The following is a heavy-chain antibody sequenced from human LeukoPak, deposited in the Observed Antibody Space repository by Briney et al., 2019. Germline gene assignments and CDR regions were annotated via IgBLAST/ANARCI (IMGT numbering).Heavy chain of an antibody. Sequence: GGSLRLSCAASGFTFSSYGMHWVRQAPGKGLEWVAVIWYDGSNKYYAASVKGRFTISRDNSKNTLYLQMNSLRAEDTAVYYCARERDSSGYSSGAFDIWGQGTMVTVSS. CDR3: ARERDSSGYSSGAFDI. J-gene: IGHJ3*02. D-gene: IGHD3-22*01. CDR1: GFTFSSYG. V-gene: IGHV3-33*01. CDR2: IWYDGSNK.